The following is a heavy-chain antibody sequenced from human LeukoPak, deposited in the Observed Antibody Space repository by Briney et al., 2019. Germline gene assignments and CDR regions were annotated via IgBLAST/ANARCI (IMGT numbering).Heavy chain of an antibody. Sequence: PSETLSLTCAVYGGSFSGYYWSWIRQPPGKGLEWIGEINHSGSTNYNPSLKSRVTISVDTSKNQFSLKLSSVTAADTAVYYCARLRPTYYYDSSGYSRFTYWGQGTLVTVSS. J-gene: IGHJ4*02. D-gene: IGHD3-22*01. CDR2: INHSGST. CDR3: ARLRPTYYYDSSGYSRFTY. V-gene: IGHV4-34*01. CDR1: GGSFSGYY.